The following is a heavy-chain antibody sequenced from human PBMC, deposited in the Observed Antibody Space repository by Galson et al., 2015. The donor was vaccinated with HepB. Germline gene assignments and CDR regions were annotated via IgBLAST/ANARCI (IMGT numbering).Heavy chain of an antibody. V-gene: IGHV1-24*01. D-gene: IGHD3-3*01. J-gene: IGHJ3*02. CDR3: ATREWLLKVDAFDI. CDR1: GYTLTELS. Sequence: SVKVSCKVSGYTLTELSMHWVRQAPGKGLEWMGGFDPEDGETIYAQKFQGRVTMTEDTSTDTAYMELSSLRSEDTAVYYCATREWLLKVDAFDIWGQGTMVTVSS. CDR2: FDPEDGET.